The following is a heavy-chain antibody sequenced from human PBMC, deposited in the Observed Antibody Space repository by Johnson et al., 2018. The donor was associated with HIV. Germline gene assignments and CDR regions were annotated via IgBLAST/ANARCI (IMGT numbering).Heavy chain of an antibody. V-gene: IGHV3-30*02. CDR2: IRYDGSNK. D-gene: IGHD3-22*01. CDR1: GFTFSSYA. J-gene: IGHJ3*02. CDR3: AREYYYDSSGTPVFDI. Sequence: QVQLVESGGGVVQPGRSLRLSCAASGFTFSSYAMHWVRQAPGKGLEWVAFIRYDGSNKYYADSVKGRFTISRDNSKNTLYLQMNSLRAEDTAVYYCAREYYYDSSGTPVFDIWGQGTMVTVSS.